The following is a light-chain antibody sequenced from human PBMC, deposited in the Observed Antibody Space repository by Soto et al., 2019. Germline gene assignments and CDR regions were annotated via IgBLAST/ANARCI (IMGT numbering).Light chain of an antibody. CDR2: ADS. Sequence: QSVLTQPPSASGTPGQRVTISCSGDISNIGTNSVHWYQHLPGTAPKLVIYADSQRPSGVPDRFSGSKSGTSAPLAISGLQSEDDADYLCAAWDANLNGPLFGTGTKVTVL. CDR1: ISNIGTNS. J-gene: IGLJ1*01. CDR3: AAWDANLNGPL. V-gene: IGLV1-44*01.